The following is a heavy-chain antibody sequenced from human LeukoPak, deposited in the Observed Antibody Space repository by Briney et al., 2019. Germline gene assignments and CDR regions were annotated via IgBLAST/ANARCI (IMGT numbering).Heavy chain of an antibody. CDR3: ARHVGYYDFWSGYSAYFDY. Sequence: SETLSLTCTVSGGSISSYYWSWIRQPAGKGLEWIGRIYTSGSTNYNPSLKSRVTMSVDTSKNQFSLKLSSVTAADTAVYYCARHVGYYDFWSGYSAYFDYWGQGTLVTVSS. CDR2: IYTSGST. J-gene: IGHJ4*02. D-gene: IGHD3-3*01. CDR1: GGSISSYY. V-gene: IGHV4-4*07.